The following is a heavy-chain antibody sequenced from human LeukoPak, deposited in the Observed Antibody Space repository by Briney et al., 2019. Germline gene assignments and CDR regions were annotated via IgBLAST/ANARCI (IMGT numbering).Heavy chain of an antibody. Sequence: PSETLSLTCAVYGGSFSGYYWSWIRQPPGKGLEWIGEINDSGSTNYNPSLKSRVTISVDTSKNQFSLKLSSVTAADTAVYYCARGPFEKLVIMTRGAFDIWGQGTMVTVSS. CDR3: ARGPFEKLVIMTRGAFDI. J-gene: IGHJ3*02. V-gene: IGHV4-34*01. CDR2: INDSGST. CDR1: GGSFSGYY. D-gene: IGHD3-9*01.